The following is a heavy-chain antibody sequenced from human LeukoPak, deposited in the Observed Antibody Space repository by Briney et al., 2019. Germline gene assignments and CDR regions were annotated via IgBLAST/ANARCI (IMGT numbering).Heavy chain of an antibody. J-gene: IGHJ4*02. CDR3: AKEGALDYYDSSGHFDY. CDR2: ISGSGGST. D-gene: IGHD3-22*01. Sequence: GGSLRLSCAASGFTFSSYAMSWVRQAPGKGLEWVSAISGSGGSTYYADSVKGRFTISRDNSMNTLYLQMNSLRAEDTAVYYCAKEGALDYYDSSGHFDYWGQGTLVTVSS. V-gene: IGHV3-23*01. CDR1: GFTFSSYA.